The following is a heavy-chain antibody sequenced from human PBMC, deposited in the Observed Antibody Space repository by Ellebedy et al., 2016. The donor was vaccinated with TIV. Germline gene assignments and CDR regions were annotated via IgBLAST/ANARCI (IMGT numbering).Heavy chain of an antibody. CDR1: GYRFTSYW. J-gene: IGHJ4*02. CDR3: ARHGNYTSTWDAGY. D-gene: IGHD6-13*01. V-gene: IGHV5-51*01. Sequence: PGGSLRLSCKGSGYRFTSYWIGWVRQMPGKGLEWMGIIYPGDSDTRYSPSFQGQVTISADNSISTASLQWTSLRASDTAMYYCARHGNYTSTWDAGYWGQGTLVTVSS. CDR2: IYPGDSDT.